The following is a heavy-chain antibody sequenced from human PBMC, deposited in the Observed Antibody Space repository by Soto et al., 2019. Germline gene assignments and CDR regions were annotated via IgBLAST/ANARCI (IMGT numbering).Heavy chain of an antibody. CDR3: ARAVRDSSGIYYYGMDV. V-gene: IGHV1-18*01. Sequence: ASVKVSCKASGYTFTSYCISWVRQAPGQGLEGMGWISAYNGNTNYARKLQGRVTMTTDTSTSTAYMELRSLRSDDTAVYYCARAVRDSSGIYYYGMDVWGQGTTVTVSS. CDR2: ISAYNGNT. D-gene: IGHD6-25*01. CDR1: GYTFTSYC. J-gene: IGHJ6*02.